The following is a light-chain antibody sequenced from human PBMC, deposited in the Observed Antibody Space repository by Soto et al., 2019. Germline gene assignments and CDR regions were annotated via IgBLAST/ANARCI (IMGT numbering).Light chain of an antibody. CDR3: QQSYSTPLT. V-gene: IGKV1-39*01. CDR2: AAS. CDR1: QSIGGF. Sequence: DIQMTQSPSSLSVSVGDRVTITCRASQSIGGFLNWYQQKLGKAPKLLIYAASILQSGVPSRFSGSGSVTDVTLTISSLQPEDFATYYCQQSYSTPLTFGGGTKVEI. J-gene: IGKJ4*01.